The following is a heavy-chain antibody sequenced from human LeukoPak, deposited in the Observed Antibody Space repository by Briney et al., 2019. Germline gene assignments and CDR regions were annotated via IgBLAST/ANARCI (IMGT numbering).Heavy chain of an antibody. D-gene: IGHD6-13*01. J-gene: IGHJ6*03. V-gene: IGHV3-73*01. CDR3: STKQGAAAGQFRGYYYYYMDV. Sequence: LAGGSLRLSCAASGFTFSGSAMHWVRQASGKGLEWVGRIRSKANSYATAYAASVKGRFTISRDDSKNTAYLQMNSLKTEDTAVYYCSTKQGAAAGQFRGYYYYYMDVWGKGTTVTVSS. CDR2: IRSKANSYAT. CDR1: GFTFSGSA.